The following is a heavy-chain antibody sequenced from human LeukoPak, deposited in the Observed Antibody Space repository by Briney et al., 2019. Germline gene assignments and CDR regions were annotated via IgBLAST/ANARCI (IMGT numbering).Heavy chain of an antibody. CDR2: INTNGKTI. J-gene: IGHJ5*01. Sequence: GGSLRLSCAASEFNFSNFSMNWVRQAPGKGLEWVSYINTNGKTISYADSVKGRFTISRDNDKRALFLQMNGLRVEDTAVYYFATSWYNWNFDSWGQGTLVTVSS. CDR3: ATSWYNWNFDS. V-gene: IGHV3-48*01. CDR1: EFNFSNFS. D-gene: IGHD1-20*01.